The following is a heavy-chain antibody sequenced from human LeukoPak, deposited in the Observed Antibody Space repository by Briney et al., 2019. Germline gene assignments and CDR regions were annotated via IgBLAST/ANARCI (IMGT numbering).Heavy chain of an antibody. D-gene: IGHD3-10*01. J-gene: IGHJ4*02. CDR1: GGSISSGGYY. CDR2: IYYSGST. Sequence: SETLSLTCTVPGGSISSGGYYWSWIRQHPGKGLEWIGYIYYSGSTYYNPSLKSRVTISVDTSKNQFSLKLSSVTAADTAVYYCARDFEGEYYFDYWGQGTLVTVSS. V-gene: IGHV4-31*03. CDR3: ARDFEGEYYFDY.